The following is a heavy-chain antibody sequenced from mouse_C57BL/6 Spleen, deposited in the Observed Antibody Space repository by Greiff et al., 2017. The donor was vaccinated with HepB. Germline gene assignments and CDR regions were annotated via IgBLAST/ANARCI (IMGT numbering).Heavy chain of an antibody. Sequence: QVHVKQPGAELVRPGSSVKLSCKASGYTFTSYWMHWVKQRPIQGLEWIGNIDPSDSETHYNQKFKDKATLTVDKSSSTAYMQLSSLTSEDSAVYYCARSGYSYYYAMDYWGQGTSVTVSS. CDR2: IDPSDSET. CDR1: GYTFTSYW. CDR3: ARSGYSYYYAMDY. V-gene: IGHV1-52*01. J-gene: IGHJ4*01. D-gene: IGHD2-3*01.